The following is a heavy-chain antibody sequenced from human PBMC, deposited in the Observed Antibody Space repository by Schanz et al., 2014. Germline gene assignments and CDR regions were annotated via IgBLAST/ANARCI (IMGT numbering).Heavy chain of an antibody. V-gene: IGHV1-69*04. Sequence: QVQLVQSGDEVKKPGASVKVSCKASGGTFNSYTINWVRQAPGQGLEWMGRIIPILGIANYAQKFQGRVTITADKSTFTAYMDVSSLRSEDTAVYYCARDGVDAAAGGNYWGQGTLVTVSS. CDR3: ARDGVDAAAGGNY. J-gene: IGHJ4*02. CDR1: GGTFNSYT. CDR2: IIPILGIA. D-gene: IGHD6-13*01.